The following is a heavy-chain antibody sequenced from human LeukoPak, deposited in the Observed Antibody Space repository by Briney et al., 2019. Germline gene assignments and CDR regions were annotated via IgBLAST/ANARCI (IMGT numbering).Heavy chain of an antibody. D-gene: IGHD1-7*01. CDR3: ARGSVELRFGTPHHPFDY. CDR2: IYYSGST. V-gene: IGHV4-30-4*01. CDR1: GVSISSGDYY. J-gene: IGHJ4*02. Sequence: SETLSLTCTVSGVSISSGDYYWSWIRQPPGKGLEWIVYIYYSGSTYYNPSLKSRVTISVDTSKNQFSLKLSSVTAADTAVYYCARGSVELRFGTPHHPFDYWGQGTLVTVSS.